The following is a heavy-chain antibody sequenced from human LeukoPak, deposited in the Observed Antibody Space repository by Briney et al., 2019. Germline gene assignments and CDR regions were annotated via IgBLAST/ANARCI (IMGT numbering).Heavy chain of an antibody. CDR2: IYYSGST. J-gene: IGHJ4*02. CDR1: GGSISSYY. Sequence: SETLSLTCTASGGSISSYYWSWIRQPPGKGLEWIGYIYYSGSTNYNPSLKSRVTISVDTSKNQFSLKLSSVTAADTAVYYCAGSGTTPNLFDYWGQGTLVTVSS. D-gene: IGHD3-10*01. V-gene: IGHV4-59*08. CDR3: AGSGTTPNLFDY.